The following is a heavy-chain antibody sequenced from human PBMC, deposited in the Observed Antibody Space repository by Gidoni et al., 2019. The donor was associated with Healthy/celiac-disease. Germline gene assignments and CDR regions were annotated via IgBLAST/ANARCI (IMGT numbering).Heavy chain of an antibody. J-gene: IGHJ2*01. CDR1: GFTFSSYS. V-gene: IGHV3-21*01. D-gene: IGHD6-19*01. CDR3: ASEGFSGWYFDL. CDR2: ISSSGSTI. Sequence: EVQLVESGGGLVKPGGSLRLSCAASGFTFSSYSMNWGRQAPGKGMEWVSSISSSGSTIYYAYSVKGRVTISRDNAKNSLYLQMNSLRAEDTAVYYCASEGFSGWYFDLWGRGTLVTVSS.